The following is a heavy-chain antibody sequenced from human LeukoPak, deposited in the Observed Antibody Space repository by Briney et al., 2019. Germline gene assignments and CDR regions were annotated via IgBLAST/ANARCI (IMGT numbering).Heavy chain of an antibody. Sequence: GGSLRLSCAASGFTFSSYWMSWVRQAPGKGLEWVANIKQDGSEKYYVDSVKGRFTISRDNAKNSLYLQMNSLRAEDTAVYYCARRAAAYYYNMDVWGKGTTVTVSS. CDR1: GFTFSSYW. J-gene: IGHJ6*03. V-gene: IGHV3-7*01. D-gene: IGHD6-13*01. CDR3: ARRAAAYYYNMDV. CDR2: IKQDGSEK.